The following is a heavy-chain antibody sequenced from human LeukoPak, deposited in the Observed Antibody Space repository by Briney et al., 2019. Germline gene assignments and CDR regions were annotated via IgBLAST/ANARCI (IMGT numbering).Heavy chain of an antibody. CDR3: ARGFYGAGSHFDY. V-gene: IGHV4-30-2*01. D-gene: IGHD3-10*01. J-gene: IGHJ4*02. Sequence: SQTLSLTCAVSGGSISSGDFPWSWIRQPPGKGLEWIGYIFHTGHTSYNPSLKSRVTISVDMSKNQLSLRLTSVAAADTAVYYCARGFYGAGSHFDYWGQGTLVTVSS. CDR1: GGSISSGDFP. CDR2: IFHTGHT.